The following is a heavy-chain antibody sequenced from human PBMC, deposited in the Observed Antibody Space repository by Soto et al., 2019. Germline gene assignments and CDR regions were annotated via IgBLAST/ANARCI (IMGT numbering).Heavy chain of an antibody. J-gene: IGHJ4*02. D-gene: IGHD4-17*01. V-gene: IGHV4-30-4*01. CDR1: GGSISSGDCY. Sequence: KSSETLSLTCTVSGGSISSGDCYWSWIREPPGKCREWIGYIYYSGSTYYNPSLKSRVTISVHPSKNQFSLKLSSVTAADTAVYYCAREGLDGDYTYYFDYWGQGTLVIVYS. CDR3: AREGLDGDYTYYFDY. CDR2: IYYSGST.